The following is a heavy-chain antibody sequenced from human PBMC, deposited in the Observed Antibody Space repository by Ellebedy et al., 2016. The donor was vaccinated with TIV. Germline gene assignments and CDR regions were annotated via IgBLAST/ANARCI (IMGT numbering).Heavy chain of an antibody. CDR3: AREKALPLNYYGMDL. V-gene: IGHV3-23*01. CDR2: ISASGTNI. Sequence: GESLKISCAASGFTFGSCALSGVRQAPGRGPEWVAAISASGTNIYYADSVKGRFTISRDNSKNKMYLEMNSLRAEDTALYYCAREKALPLNYYGMDLWGRGTTVTVS. CDR1: GFTFGSCA. D-gene: IGHD5/OR15-5a*01. J-gene: IGHJ6*02.